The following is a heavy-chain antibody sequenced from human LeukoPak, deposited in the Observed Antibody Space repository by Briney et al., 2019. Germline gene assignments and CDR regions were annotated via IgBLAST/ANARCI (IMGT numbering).Heavy chain of an antibody. CDR3: TTNREAVDLDAFDI. Sequence: SVKVSCKFSGYTLTELSMHWVRQAPGEGREWMGGGGTLYAQKVEGRVTMNDETSTDTAYMELSSLTVDDTAVYYCTTNREAVDLDAFDIWGQGTMVTVSS. CDR1: GYTLTELS. D-gene: IGHD6-19*01. CDR2: GGT. V-gene: IGHV1-24*01. J-gene: IGHJ3*02.